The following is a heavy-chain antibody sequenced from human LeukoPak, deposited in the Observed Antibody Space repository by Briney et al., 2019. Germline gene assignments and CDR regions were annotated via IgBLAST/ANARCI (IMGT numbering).Heavy chain of an antibody. J-gene: IGHJ4*02. CDR2: INPNSGGT. Sequence: ASVKVSCKASGGTFSSYAISWVRQAPGQGLEWMGWINPNSGGTNYAQKFQGRVTMTRDTSISTAYMELSRLRSDDTAVYYCARVGLSETLDYWGQGTLVTVSS. V-gene: IGHV1-2*02. CDR3: ARVGLSETLDY. CDR1: GGTFSSYA. D-gene: IGHD2/OR15-2a*01.